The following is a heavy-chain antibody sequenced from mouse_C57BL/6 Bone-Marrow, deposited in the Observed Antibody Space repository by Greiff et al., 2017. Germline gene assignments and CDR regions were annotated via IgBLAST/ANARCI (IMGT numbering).Heavy chain of an antibody. CDR2: IDPENGDT. Sequence: EVQLQQSGAELVRPGASVKLSCTASGFNIKDDYMHWVKQRPEQGLEWIGWIDPENGDTEYASKFQGKATITADTSSNTAYLQLSSLTSEDTAVYYCTPFYYGYDERYFDVWGTGTTVTVSS. CDR3: TPFYYGYDERYFDV. J-gene: IGHJ1*03. CDR1: GFNIKDDY. V-gene: IGHV14-4*01. D-gene: IGHD2-2*01.